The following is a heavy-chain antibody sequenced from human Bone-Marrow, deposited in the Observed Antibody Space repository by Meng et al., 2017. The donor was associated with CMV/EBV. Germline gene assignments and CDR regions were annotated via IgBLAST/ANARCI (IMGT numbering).Heavy chain of an antibody. CDR1: GFTFGSYA. D-gene: IGHD6-13*01. CDR3: AQRYVAAAGEHDY. Sequence: GESLKISCAASGFTFGSYAMHWVRQAPGKGLEWVAVISYDGSNKYYADSVKGRFTISRDNSKNTLYLQMNSLRAEDTAVYYCAQRYVAAAGEHDYWGQGTLVTVSS. J-gene: IGHJ4*02. CDR2: ISYDGSNK. V-gene: IGHV3-30-3*01.